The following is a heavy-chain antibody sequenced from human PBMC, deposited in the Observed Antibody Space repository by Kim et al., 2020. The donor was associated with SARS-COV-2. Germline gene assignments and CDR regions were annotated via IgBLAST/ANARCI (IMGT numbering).Heavy chain of an antibody. J-gene: IGHJ6*02. D-gene: IGHD5-18*01. Sequence: ASVKVSCKASGYTFTSYAMHWVRQAPVQRLEWMGWINAGNGNTKYSQKFQGRVTITRDTSASTAYMELSSLRSEDTAVYYCARDRDTAMVTYYYYGMDVWGQGTTVTVSS. V-gene: IGHV1-3*01. CDR2: INAGNGNT. CDR1: GYTFTSYA. CDR3: ARDRDTAMVTYYYYGMDV.